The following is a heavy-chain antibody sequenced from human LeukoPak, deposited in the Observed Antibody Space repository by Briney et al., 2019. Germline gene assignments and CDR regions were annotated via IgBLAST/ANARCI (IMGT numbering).Heavy chain of an antibody. D-gene: IGHD3-22*01. V-gene: IGHV3-9*01. CDR3: AKDSYYDSSGYPDY. Sequence: GGSLRLSCAASGFTFDDYAMHWVRQAPGKGPEWVSGISWNSGSIGYADSVKGRFTISRDNAKNSLYLQMNSLRAEDTALYYCAKDSYYDSSGYPDYWGQGTLVTVSS. J-gene: IGHJ4*02. CDR2: ISWNSGSI. CDR1: GFTFDDYA.